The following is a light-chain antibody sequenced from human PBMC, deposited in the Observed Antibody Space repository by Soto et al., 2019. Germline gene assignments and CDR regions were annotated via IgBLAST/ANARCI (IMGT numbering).Light chain of an antibody. CDR1: SSDIGTYNF. CDR3: SSYTTTNSYV. CDR2: EVD. V-gene: IGLV2-14*01. Sequence: QSVLTQPASVSGSPGQAITISCNGSSSDIGTYNFVSWYQHLPGKAPQLIIFEVDNRPSGVSDRFSASKSGNTASLTISGLQADDEAEYYCSSYTTTNSYVFGSGTQLTVL. J-gene: IGLJ1*01.